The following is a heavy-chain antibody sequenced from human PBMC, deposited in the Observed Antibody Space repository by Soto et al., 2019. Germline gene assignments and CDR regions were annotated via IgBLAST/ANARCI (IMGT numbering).Heavy chain of an antibody. Sequence: EVQLLESGGGLVQPGGSLRLSCAASGFTFSSYAMSWVRQAPGKGLEWVSAISGSGGSTYYADSVKGRFTISRDNSKNTLYLQKNSLRAEDTAVYYCAKATLDYCHFYYGMDVRGQGTTVTV. V-gene: IGHV3-23*01. CDR3: AKATLDYCHFYYGMDV. CDR2: ISGSGGST. J-gene: IGHJ6*02. CDR1: GFTFSSYA. D-gene: IGHD2-15*01.